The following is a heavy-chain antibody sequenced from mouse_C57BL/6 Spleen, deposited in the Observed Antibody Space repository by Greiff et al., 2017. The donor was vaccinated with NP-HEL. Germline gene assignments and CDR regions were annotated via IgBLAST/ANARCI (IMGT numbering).Heavy chain of an antibody. J-gene: IGHJ3*01. Sequence: EVKLMESGGGLVKPGGSLKLSCAASGFTFSDYGMHWVRQAPEKGLEWVAYISSGSSTIYYADTVKGRFTISRDNAKNTLFLQMTSLRSEDTAMYYCARERAQATSWFAYWGQGTLVTVSA. V-gene: IGHV5-17*01. CDR1: GFTFSDYG. CDR2: ISSGSSTI. D-gene: IGHD3-2*02. CDR3: ARERAQATSWFAY.